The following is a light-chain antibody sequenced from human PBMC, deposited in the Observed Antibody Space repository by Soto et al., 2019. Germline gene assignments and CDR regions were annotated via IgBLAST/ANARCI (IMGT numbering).Light chain of an antibody. Sequence: DIVMTQSPDSLAVSLGERATINCKSSQSVLYNSNNRDCLAWYQQKPGQPPKLLIYWASTRDSGVPDRFSGSGSGSDFTLTISSLQAEDVAVYYCQQYYTTPITFGQGTRLEIK. V-gene: IGKV4-1*01. CDR2: WAS. J-gene: IGKJ5*01. CDR3: QQYYTTPIT. CDR1: QSVLYNSNNRDC.